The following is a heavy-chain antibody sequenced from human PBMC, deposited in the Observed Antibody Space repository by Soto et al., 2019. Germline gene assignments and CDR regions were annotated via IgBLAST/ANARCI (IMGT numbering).Heavy chain of an antibody. CDR3: AKGGWQWLVTSDFNY. J-gene: IGHJ4*02. V-gene: IGHV3-30*18. D-gene: IGHD6-19*01. Sequence: PGGSLRPSCAASGFTLSDYAMHWVRQAPGKGLEWVAVVSHDGRNTHYADSVKGRFTISRDSSKNTVSLEMTSLRAEDTAVYYCAKGGWQWLVTSDFNYWGQGALVTVSS. CDR2: VSHDGRNT. CDR1: GFTLSDYA.